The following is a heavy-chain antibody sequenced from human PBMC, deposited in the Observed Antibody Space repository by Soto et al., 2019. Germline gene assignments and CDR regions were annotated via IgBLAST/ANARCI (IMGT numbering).Heavy chain of an antibody. CDR1: GYTFTSYG. CDR3: ARGRSGSYAFWFAP. J-gene: IGHJ5*02. D-gene: IGHD3-16*01. Sequence: QGQLVQSGAEVKKPGASVKVSCKASGYTFTSYGINWVRQSAGQGLEWMGWMTPNSGDTGYAQTFQGRVTMTRNTSITTAYMELSRLRSDDTAVYYCARGRSGSYAFWFAPWCQGTLVTVSS. CDR2: MTPNSGDT. V-gene: IGHV1-8*01.